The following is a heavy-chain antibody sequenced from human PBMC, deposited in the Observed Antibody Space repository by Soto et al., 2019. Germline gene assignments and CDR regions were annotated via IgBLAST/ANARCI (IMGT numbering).Heavy chain of an antibody. CDR2: IYYSGST. CDR1: GGSISSGGYY. CDR3: ARQRDGDSKNYYYYYMDV. Sequence: SETLSLTCTVSGGSISSGGYYWSWIRQHPGKGLEWIGYIYYSGSTYYNPSLKSRVTISVDTSKNQFSLKLSSVTAADTAVYYCARQRDGDSKNYYYYYMDVWGKGTTVTVSS. V-gene: IGHV4-31*03. J-gene: IGHJ6*03. D-gene: IGHD4-17*01.